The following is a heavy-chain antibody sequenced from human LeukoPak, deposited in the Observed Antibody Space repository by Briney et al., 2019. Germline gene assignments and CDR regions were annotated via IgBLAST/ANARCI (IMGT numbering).Heavy chain of an antibody. V-gene: IGHV3-48*03. CDR3: ARDFGGNSGFDY. J-gene: IGHJ4*02. D-gene: IGHD4-23*01. CDR2: ISRSGSTI. Sequence: GGSLRLSCAASGFTFSSYAMSWVRQAPGKGLEWVSYISRSGSTIYYADSVKGRFTISRDNAKNPLYLQLNSLRAEDTAVYYCARDFGGNSGFDYWGQGTLVTVSS. CDR1: GFTFSSYA.